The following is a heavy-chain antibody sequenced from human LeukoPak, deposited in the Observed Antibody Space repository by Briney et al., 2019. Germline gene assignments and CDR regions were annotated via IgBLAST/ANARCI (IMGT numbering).Heavy chain of an antibody. Sequence: SETLSLTCSVSGGSINTNTYYWSWIRQPPGKGLEWIGNIYYIGNTNYNPSLKSRVSISIDTSSNQFFLTLSAVTAADTAVYYGVRSFGSKNAFDVWGQGRMVTVS. J-gene: IGHJ3*01. CDR2: IYYIGNT. V-gene: IGHV4-59*08. CDR3: VRSFGSKNAFDV. D-gene: IGHD3-3*01. CDR1: GGSINTNTYY.